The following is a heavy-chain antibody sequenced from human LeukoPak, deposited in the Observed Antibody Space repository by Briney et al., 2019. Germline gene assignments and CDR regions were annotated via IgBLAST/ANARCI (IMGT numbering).Heavy chain of an antibody. J-gene: IGHJ4*02. Sequence: GGSLRLSCAASGFAFSSYWMHWVRQAPGKGLVWVSRINSDGSSTSYADSVKGRFTISRDNAKNTLYLQMNSLRAEDTAVYYCARANYAILTGYQYYFDYWGQGTLVTVSS. D-gene: IGHD3-9*01. CDR3: ARANYAILTGYQYYFDY. CDR1: GFAFSSYW. CDR2: INSDGSST. V-gene: IGHV3-74*01.